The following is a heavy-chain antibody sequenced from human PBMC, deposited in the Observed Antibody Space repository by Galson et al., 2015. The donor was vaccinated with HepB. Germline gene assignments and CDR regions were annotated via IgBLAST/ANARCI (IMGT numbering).Heavy chain of an antibody. CDR1: GYTFTSYG. CDR3: ARDHQFNGGVDNDY. J-gene: IGHJ4*02. Sequence: SVKVSCKASGYTFTSYGVSWVRQAPGQGLEWVGWISGYNGKTNYAQKLQGRVTMTTDTSTSTVYMELKNLRSDDTAVYYCARDHQFNGGVDNDYWGQGTLVTVSS. CDR2: ISGYNGKT. D-gene: IGHD2-8*02. V-gene: IGHV1-18*01.